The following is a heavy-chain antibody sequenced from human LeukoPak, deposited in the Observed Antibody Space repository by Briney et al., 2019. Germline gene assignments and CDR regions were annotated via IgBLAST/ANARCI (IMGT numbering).Heavy chain of an antibody. CDR3: ARKVGATTYPDWFDP. CDR1: GGSFSDYY. CDR2: INHSGST. D-gene: IGHD1-26*01. V-gene: IGHV4-34*01. Sequence: SETLSLTCAVYGGSFSDYYWSWIRQPPGRGLEWIGEINHSGSTNYNPSLKSRLTISVDTSKKQFSLKLSSVTAADTAVYYCARKVGATTYPDWFDPWGRGTLVTVSS. J-gene: IGHJ5*02.